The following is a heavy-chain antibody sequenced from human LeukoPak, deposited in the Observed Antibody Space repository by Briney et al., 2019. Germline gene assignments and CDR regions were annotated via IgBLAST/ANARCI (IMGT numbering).Heavy chain of an antibody. CDR1: GFIFSSYS. D-gene: IGHD3-10*01. J-gene: IGHJ6*02. V-gene: IGHV3-21*01. CDR2: ISSSSSYI. Sequence: PGGSLRLSCAASGFIFSSYSMNWVRQAPGKGLEWVSSISSSSSYIYYADSVKGRFTISRDNAKNSLYLQMNSLRAGDTAVYYCARDPLLGDYYGMDVWGQGTTVTVSS. CDR3: ARDPLLGDYYGMDV.